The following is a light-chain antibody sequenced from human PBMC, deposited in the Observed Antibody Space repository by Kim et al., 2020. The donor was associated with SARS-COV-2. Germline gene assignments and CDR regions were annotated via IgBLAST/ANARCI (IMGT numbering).Light chain of an antibody. CDR1: QSVSSN. CDR3: QQYNNWPPA. J-gene: IGKJ1*01. V-gene: IGKV3-15*01. Sequence: VSPGERATLSCRASQSVSSNLAWYQQSPGQAPRLLIYGASTRATGIPARFSGSGSGTEFTLTISSLQSEDFAVYYCQQYNNWPPAFGQGTKVDIK. CDR2: GAS.